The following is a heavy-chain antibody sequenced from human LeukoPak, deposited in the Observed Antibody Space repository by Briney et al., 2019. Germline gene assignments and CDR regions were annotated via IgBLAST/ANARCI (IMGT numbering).Heavy chain of an antibody. D-gene: IGHD3-22*01. CDR2: IYSGGST. V-gene: IGHV3-53*01. CDR3: SSSSGYYSGAFDI. J-gene: IGHJ3*02. Sequence: PGGSLRLSCAASGFTVSSNYMSWVRQAPGKGLEWVSVIYSGGSTYYADSVKGQFTISRDNSKNTLYLQMNSLRAEDTAVYYCSSSSGYYSGAFDIWGQGTMVTVSS. CDR1: GFTVSSNY.